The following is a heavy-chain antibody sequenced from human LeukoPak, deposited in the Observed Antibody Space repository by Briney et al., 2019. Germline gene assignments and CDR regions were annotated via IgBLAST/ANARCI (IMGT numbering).Heavy chain of an antibody. CDR1: GFSFSSSA. J-gene: IGHJ4*02. V-gene: IGHV3-23*01. CDR3: AKSDNNGWYVLDY. CDR2: ISVGGDST. Sequence: GGSLRLSCASSGFSFSSSAMNWVRQAPGRGLEWVSAISVGGDSTFYADSVKGRFTISRDNSKNTLYLQMNSLRAEDTAVYYCAKSDNNGWYVLDYWGQGTLVTVSS. D-gene: IGHD6-19*01.